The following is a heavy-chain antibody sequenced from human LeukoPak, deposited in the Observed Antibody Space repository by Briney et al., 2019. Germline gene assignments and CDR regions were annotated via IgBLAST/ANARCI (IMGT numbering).Heavy chain of an antibody. D-gene: IGHD2/OR15-2a*01. J-gene: IGHJ4*02. CDR2: IYYSGST. CDR3: ARLISARIDY. CDR1: GGSISSSSYS. V-gene: IGHV4-39*01. Sequence: PSETLSLTCTVSGGSISSSSYSWGWIRQPPGKVLEWIGNIYYSGSTYYNPSLKSRLTISVDTSKNQFSLKLSSVTAADTAVYYCARLISARIDYWGQGTLVPVSS.